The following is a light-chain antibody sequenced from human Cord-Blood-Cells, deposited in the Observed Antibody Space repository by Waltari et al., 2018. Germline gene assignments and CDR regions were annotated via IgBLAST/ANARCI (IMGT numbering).Light chain of an antibody. CDR1: SSDVGGHNY. J-gene: IGLJ1*01. V-gene: IGLV2-14*01. CDR3: SSYTSSSTLNV. Sequence: QSALTQTASVSGSPGQSITISCTGTSSDVGGHNYVSWYQQHPGQAPKLMIYDVSNRPSGISNRFSGSKSGNTASLTISGLQAEDEADYYCSSYTSSSTLNVFGTGTKVTVL. CDR2: DVS.